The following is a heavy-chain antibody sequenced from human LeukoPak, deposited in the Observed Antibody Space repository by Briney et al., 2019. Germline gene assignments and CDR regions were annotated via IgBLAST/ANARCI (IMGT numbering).Heavy chain of an antibody. CDR2: IRYDGGNK. CDR3: AKEWYYYGSGSSWVDY. Sequence: PGGSLRLSCAASGFTFSSYGMHWVRQAPGKGLEWVAFIRYDGGNKYYADSVKGRFTISRDNSKNTLYLQMNSLRAEDTAVYYCAKEWYYYGSGSSWVDYWGQGTLVTVPS. CDR1: GFTFSSYG. V-gene: IGHV3-30*02. D-gene: IGHD3-10*01. J-gene: IGHJ4*02.